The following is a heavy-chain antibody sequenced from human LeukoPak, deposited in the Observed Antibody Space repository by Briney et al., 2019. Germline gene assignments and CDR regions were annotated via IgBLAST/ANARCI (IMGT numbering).Heavy chain of an antibody. D-gene: IGHD3-22*01. CDR1: GFTFSSYA. Sequence: GGSLRLSCAASGFTFSSYAMSWVRQAPGKGLEWVSVIYSGGSTYYADSVKGRFTISRDNSKNTLYLQMNSLRAEDTAVYYCARARSYYYDSSGYLDYWGQGTLVTVSS. CDR2: IYSGGST. J-gene: IGHJ4*02. V-gene: IGHV3-53*01. CDR3: ARARSYYYDSSGYLDY.